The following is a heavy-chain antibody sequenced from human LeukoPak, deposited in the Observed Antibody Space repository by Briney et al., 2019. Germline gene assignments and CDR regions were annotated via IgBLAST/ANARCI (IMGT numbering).Heavy chain of an antibody. CDR3: ARDSDWFHPYDAFDI. Sequence: PGGSLRLSCAASGLTFRKYSMTWVRQAPGKGLEGGAGIWYDGSNKYYADSVKGRFTISRDNSKNTLYLQMNSLRAEDTAVYYCARDSDWFHPYDAFDIWGQGTMVTVSS. CDR2: IWYDGSNK. CDR1: GLTFRKYS. J-gene: IGHJ3*02. D-gene: IGHD3-9*01. V-gene: IGHV3-33*08.